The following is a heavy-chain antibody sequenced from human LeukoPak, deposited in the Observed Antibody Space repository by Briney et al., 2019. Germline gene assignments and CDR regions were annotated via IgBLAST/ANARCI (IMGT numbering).Heavy chain of an antibody. V-gene: IGHV3-21*01. J-gene: IGHJ6*04. CDR3: AELGITMIGGV. D-gene: IGHD3-10*02. Sequence: GGSLRLSCAASGFTLSSYSMNWVRQAPGKGLEWVSSISSSSIYIYYADSVKGRFTISRDNAKKSLYLQMNSLRAEDTAVYYCAELGITMIGGVWGKGTTVTISS. CDR2: ISSSSIYI. CDR1: GFTLSSYS.